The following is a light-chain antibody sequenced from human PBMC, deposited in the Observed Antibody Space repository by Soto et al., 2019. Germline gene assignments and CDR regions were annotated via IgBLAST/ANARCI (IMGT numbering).Light chain of an antibody. CDR1: QSVLYSSNNKNY. V-gene: IGKV4-1*01. CDR3: QQYYTTART. CDR2: WAS. Sequence: DIVMTQSPDSLAVSLGERATINCKSSQSVLYSSNNKNYLAWYQQKPGQPPKLLIYWASTREAGVPDRFSGSGSGTDFTLTISSLQAEDVAVYFSQQYYTTARTFGRGTKVDFK. J-gene: IGKJ1*01.